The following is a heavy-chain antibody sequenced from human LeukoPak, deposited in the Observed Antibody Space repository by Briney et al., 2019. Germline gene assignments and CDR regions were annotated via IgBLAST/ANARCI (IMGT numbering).Heavy chain of an antibody. CDR1: GGSISSYY. V-gene: IGHV4-34*01. J-gene: IGHJ6*02. D-gene: IGHD2-15*01. CDR3: ARGPESPDCSGGSCGYYYGMDV. CDR2: TNHSGST. Sequence: SETLSLTCTVSGGSISSYYWSWIRQPPGKGLEWIGETNHSGSTNYNPSLKSRVTISVDTSKNQFSLKLSSVTAADTAVYYCARGPESPDCSGGSCGYYYGMDVWGQGTTVTVSS.